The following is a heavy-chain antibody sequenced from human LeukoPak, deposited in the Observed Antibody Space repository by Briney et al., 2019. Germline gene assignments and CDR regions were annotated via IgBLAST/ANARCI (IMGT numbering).Heavy chain of an antibody. Sequence: PGGSLRLSCAASGFTFSDYYMSWIRQAPGKGLEWVSYIRSSGSSIYYADSVKGRFTISRDNAKNSLYLQMNSLRAEDTAVYYCARRHYHSSGYPYFDFWGQGTLVTVSS. D-gene: IGHD3-22*01. CDR1: GFTFSDYY. CDR3: ARRHYHSSGYPYFDF. J-gene: IGHJ4*02. V-gene: IGHV3-11*01. CDR2: IRSSGSSI.